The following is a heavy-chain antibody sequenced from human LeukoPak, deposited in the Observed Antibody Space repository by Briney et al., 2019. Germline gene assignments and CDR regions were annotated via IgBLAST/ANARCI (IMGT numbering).Heavy chain of an antibody. CDR3: ARRGLSASFDP. J-gene: IGHJ5*02. CDR2: IYNSGST. V-gene: IGHV4-59*01. Sequence: PSETLSLTRTVSCVSIRSFYWSWIRQPPRKGLEWIGHIYNSGSTNYNPSLKSRVTISVHTSKNQFSLKLSSVTAADTAVYYCARRGLSASFDPWGQGTLVTVSS. D-gene: IGHD2/OR15-2a*01. CDR1: CVSIRSFY.